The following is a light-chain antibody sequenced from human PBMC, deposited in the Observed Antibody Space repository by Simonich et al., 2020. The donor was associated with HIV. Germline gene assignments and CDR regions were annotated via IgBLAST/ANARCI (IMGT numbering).Light chain of an antibody. J-gene: IGKJ1*01. CDR1: QGIRNS. Sequence: DIQMTQSPSSLSASVGNSVTITCRASQGIRNSLAWYQQKPGKAPKLLLYAASSLQSGVPSRFSGSGSGTEFTLTISSLQPEDFATYYCQQYNSYSWTFGQGTKVEIK. CDR2: AAS. CDR3: QQYNSYSWT. V-gene: IGKV1-16*01.